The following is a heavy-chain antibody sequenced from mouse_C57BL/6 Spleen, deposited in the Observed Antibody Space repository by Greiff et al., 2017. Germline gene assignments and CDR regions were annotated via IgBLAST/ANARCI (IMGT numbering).Heavy chain of an antibody. V-gene: IGHV1-64*01. CDR2: IHPNSGST. D-gene: IGHD2-13*01. J-gene: IGHJ4*01. CDR3: ARCDGRYYAMDY. Sequence: QVHVKQPGAELVKPGASVKLSCKASGYTFTSYWMHWVKQRPGQGLEWIGMIHPNSGSTNYNEKFKSKATLTVDKSSSTAYMQLSSLTSEDSAVYYCARCDGRYYAMDYWGQGTSVTVSS. CDR1: GYTFTSYW.